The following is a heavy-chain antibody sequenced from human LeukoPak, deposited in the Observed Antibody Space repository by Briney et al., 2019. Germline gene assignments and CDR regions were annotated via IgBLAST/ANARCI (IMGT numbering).Heavy chain of an antibody. J-gene: IGHJ4*02. CDR1: GFTFSSYA. Sequence: SGGSLRLSCAASGFTFSSYAMSWVRQAPGKGLEWVSAISGSGGSTYYADSVKGRFTISRDNSKNTLYLQMNSLRAEDTAVYYCAKEGYYDSSGYYHYWGQGTLVTVSS. CDR3: AKEGYYDSSGYYHY. D-gene: IGHD3-22*01. V-gene: IGHV3-23*01. CDR2: ISGSGGST.